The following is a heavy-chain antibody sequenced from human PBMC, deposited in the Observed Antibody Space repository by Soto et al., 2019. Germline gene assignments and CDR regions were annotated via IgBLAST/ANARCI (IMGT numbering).Heavy chain of an antibody. D-gene: IGHD1-26*01. CDR3: AKGGGRAREFDY. V-gene: IGHV3-30*18. J-gene: IGHJ4*02. CDR1: GFTFGNYG. Sequence: PGGSLRLSCTGSGFTFGNYGMHWVRQAPGKGLEWVASTSYDGNNKYYADSLKGRFTISRDNSKKMVYLQMTSLGPEDTAVYYCAKGGGRAREFDYWGQGAPVPVSS. CDR2: TSYDGNNK.